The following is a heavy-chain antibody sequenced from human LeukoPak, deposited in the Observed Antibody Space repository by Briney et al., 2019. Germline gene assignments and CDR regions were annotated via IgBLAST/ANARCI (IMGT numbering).Heavy chain of an antibody. Sequence: GGSLRLSCAASGFTFSNYAMSWVRQAPGKGLEWVSGISNSGDTAYYADSVKGRFTVSRDNSKNTLFLQMNSLRAEDTAVYYCAKDGGLWVSAHWGDSWGRGTLVTVSS. D-gene: IGHD7-27*01. CDR1: GFTFSNYA. CDR2: ISNSGDTA. J-gene: IGHJ4*02. V-gene: IGHV3-23*01. CDR3: AKDGGLWVSAHWGDS.